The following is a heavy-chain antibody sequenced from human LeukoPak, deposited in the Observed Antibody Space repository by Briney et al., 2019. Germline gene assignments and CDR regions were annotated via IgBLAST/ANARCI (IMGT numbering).Heavy chain of an antibody. Sequence: SETLSLTCTVSGGSISGSYWSWIRQPPGKGLEWIAYMYNSGSTNYNPSLKSRVTISVDTSKNQFSLKLSSVTAADTAVYYCARGKDTAMVKGYFDYWGQGTLVTVSS. CDR1: GGSISGSY. J-gene: IGHJ4*02. CDR2: MYNSGST. D-gene: IGHD5-18*01. V-gene: IGHV4-59*01. CDR3: ARGKDTAMVKGYFDY.